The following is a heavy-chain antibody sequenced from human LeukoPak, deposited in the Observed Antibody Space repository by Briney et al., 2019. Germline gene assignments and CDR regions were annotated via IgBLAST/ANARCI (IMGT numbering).Heavy chain of an antibody. D-gene: IGHD2-15*01. V-gene: IGHV4-34*01. CDR3: ARCGYCSGGNCYFDY. CDR1: GGSFNNYY. CDR2: INDSGST. Sequence: TSETLSLTCAVYGGSFNNYYWTWIRQPPGKGLEWIGEINDSGSTNYNPSLKSRVTISVDTSKNQFSLKLSSVTAADTAVYYCARCGYCSGGNCYFDYWGQGTLVTVSS. J-gene: IGHJ4*02.